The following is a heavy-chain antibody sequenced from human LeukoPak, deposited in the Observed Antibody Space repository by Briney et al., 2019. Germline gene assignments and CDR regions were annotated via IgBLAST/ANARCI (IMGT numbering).Heavy chain of an antibody. J-gene: IGHJ4*02. V-gene: IGHV4-39*07. CDR2: IYDSGST. CDR1: GGSIRSSYYY. D-gene: IGHD3-16*01. Sequence: PSETLSLTCTVSGGSIRSSYYYWGWIRQPPGKGLEWIGSIYDSGSTYYNPSLKSRVTISVDTSKNQFSLKLSSVTAADTAVYYCARDWMGGYYFDYWGQGTLVTVSS. CDR3: ARDWMGGYYFDY.